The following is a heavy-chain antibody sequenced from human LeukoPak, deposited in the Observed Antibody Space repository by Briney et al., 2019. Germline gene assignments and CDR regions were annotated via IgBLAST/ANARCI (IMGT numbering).Heavy chain of an antibody. CDR1: GYTFTTYA. V-gene: IGHV7-4-1*02. CDR3: AGGDSSGWFY. Sequence: ASVNVSCKASGYTFTTYAVNWVRQAPGQGLEWMGWINTNTGTPTYAQGFTGRFVFSLDTSVSTSYLHINTLKPEDTGAYYCAGGDSSGWFYWGQGTLVTVSS. CDR2: INTNTGTP. D-gene: IGHD6-19*01. J-gene: IGHJ4*02.